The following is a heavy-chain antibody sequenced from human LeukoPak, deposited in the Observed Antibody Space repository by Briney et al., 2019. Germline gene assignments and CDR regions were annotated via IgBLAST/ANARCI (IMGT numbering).Heavy chain of an antibody. CDR1: GYSISSGYH. Sequence: PSETLSLTCTVSGYSISSGYHWAWIRQPPGKGLEWMGSIYQSGSTYDNLSLKSRVTLSVDKSRNQFSLKLSSVTAADTAVYYCARHVRYYYGSGSCYDYWGQGTLVTVSS. V-gene: IGHV4-38-2*02. D-gene: IGHD3-10*01. J-gene: IGHJ4*02. CDR3: ARHVRYYYGSGSCYDY. CDR2: IYQSGST.